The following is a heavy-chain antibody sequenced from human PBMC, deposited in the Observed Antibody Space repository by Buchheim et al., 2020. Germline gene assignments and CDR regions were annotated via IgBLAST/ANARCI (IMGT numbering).Heavy chain of an antibody. CDR3: AKDHRSVAGADY. CDR2: ISGSGGTT. D-gene: IGHD6-19*01. J-gene: IGHJ4*02. Sequence: EVQLLESGGGLVQPGGSLRLSCAASGFTFSSYAMNWVRQAPGKGLEFVSAISGSGGTTYYGASVKGRFTISKDNSKDALYFEMYSLRAEDTAVYYCAKDHRSVAGADYWGQG. V-gene: IGHV3-23*01. CDR1: GFTFSSYA.